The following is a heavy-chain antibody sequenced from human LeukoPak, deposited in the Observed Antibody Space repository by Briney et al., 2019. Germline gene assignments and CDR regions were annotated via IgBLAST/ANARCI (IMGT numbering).Heavy chain of an antibody. D-gene: IGHD1-26*01. Sequence: PGGSLRLSCAASGFTFSSYEMNWVRQAPGKGLEWVSYISSSGSTIYYADSVKGRFTISRDNAKNSLYLQMNSLRAEDMALYYCAKGGSSYGGLDYWGQGTLVTVSS. J-gene: IGHJ4*02. V-gene: IGHV3-48*03. CDR2: ISSSGSTI. CDR3: AKGGSSYGGLDY. CDR1: GFTFSSYE.